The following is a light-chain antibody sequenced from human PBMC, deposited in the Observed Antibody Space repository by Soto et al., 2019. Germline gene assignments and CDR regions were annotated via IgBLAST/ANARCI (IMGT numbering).Light chain of an antibody. Sequence: QSALTQPASVSGSPGQSITISCTGTSNDVGGYNFVSWYQQHPGKAPKLMIYEVSNRPSGVSNRFSGSKSGNTASLTISGLPPEDEADYYCSSYTSRSTLGVFGTGTKVTVL. CDR1: SNDVGGYNF. V-gene: IGLV2-14*01. CDR3: SSYTSRSTLGV. CDR2: EVS. J-gene: IGLJ1*01.